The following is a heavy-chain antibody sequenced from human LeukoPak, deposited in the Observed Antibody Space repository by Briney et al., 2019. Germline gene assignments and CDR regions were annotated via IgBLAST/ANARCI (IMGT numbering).Heavy chain of an antibody. CDR3: ARGSLTWFGEPLADY. CDR1: GYPFNIYD. J-gene: IGHJ4*02. Sequence: ASVNLSYKASGYPFNIYDINWVRQASAQGLVWMGWQSPNSGNTGYAQKFQGRVTMPRNTSISTAYMELSSLRSEDTAVYYCARGSLTWFGEPLADYWGQGTLVTVSS. D-gene: IGHD3-10*01. V-gene: IGHV1-8*01. CDR2: QSPNSGNT.